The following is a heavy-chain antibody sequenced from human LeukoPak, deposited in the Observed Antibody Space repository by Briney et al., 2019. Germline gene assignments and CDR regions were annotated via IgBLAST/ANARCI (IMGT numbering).Heavy chain of an antibody. D-gene: IGHD3-22*01. Sequence: GGYLRLSCAASGFTFENYGMYWVRQAPGQGLEWLALIYFDGSVTDYSDSVRGRFTISRDNSNNTLYLEMNNLRAEDTAVYFCARDPHYYESSGYFDPWGQGTLVTVSS. CDR1: GFTFENYG. J-gene: IGHJ5*02. CDR3: ARDPHYYESSGYFDP. V-gene: IGHV3-33*07. CDR2: IYFDGSVT.